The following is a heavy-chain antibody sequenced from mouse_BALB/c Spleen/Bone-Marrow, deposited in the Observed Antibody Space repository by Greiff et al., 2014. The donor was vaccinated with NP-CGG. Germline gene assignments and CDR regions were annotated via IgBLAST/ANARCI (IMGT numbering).Heavy chain of an antibody. CDR3: TRPYYGYVGYAY. CDR2: INPSNGGT. V-gene: IGHV1S81*02. J-gene: IGHJ3*01. D-gene: IGHD1-2*01. Sequence: VQLQESGAGLVKPGASVKLSCKASGYTFTSYYMYWVKQRPGQGLEWIGEINPSNGGTNFNEKFKSKATLTVDKSSSTAYMQLSSLTFEDSAIYYCTRPYYGYVGYAYWGQGTQVTVSA. CDR1: GYTFTSYY.